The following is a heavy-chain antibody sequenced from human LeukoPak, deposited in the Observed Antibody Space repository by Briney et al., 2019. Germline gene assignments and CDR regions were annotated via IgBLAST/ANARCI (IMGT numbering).Heavy chain of an antibody. Sequence: GGSLRLSCAASGFTFSSYEMNWVRQAPGKGLEWVSSISSSSSYIYYADSVKGRFTISRDNAKNSLYLQMNSLRAEDTAVYYCARDGYSSSWYLSYYYYYYMDVWGKGTTVAISS. CDR3: ARDGYSSSWYLSYYYYYYMDV. V-gene: IGHV3-21*01. J-gene: IGHJ6*03. CDR2: ISSSSSYI. CDR1: GFTFSSYE. D-gene: IGHD6-13*01.